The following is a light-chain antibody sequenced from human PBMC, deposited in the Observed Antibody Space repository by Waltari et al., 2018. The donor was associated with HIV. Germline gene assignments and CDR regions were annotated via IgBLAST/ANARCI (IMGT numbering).Light chain of an antibody. CDR1: SSYVVGFHY. CDR3: SSYTTSSTLGM. CDR2: GVS. J-gene: IGLJ3*02. Sequence: QSALTQPASVSGSPGRSITLPCPGTSSYVVGFHYVSRYQHHPGKAPKLMIYGVSNRPSGVSNRFSGSKSGNTASLTISGLQAEDEADYYCSSYTTSSTLGMFGGGTKLTVL. V-gene: IGLV2-14*01.